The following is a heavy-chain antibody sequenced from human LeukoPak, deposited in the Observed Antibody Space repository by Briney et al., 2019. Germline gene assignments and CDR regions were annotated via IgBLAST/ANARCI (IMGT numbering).Heavy chain of an antibody. CDR2: ISNDGSNK. J-gene: IGHJ3*02. CDR1: GFTFSSYG. D-gene: IGHD3-10*01. Sequence: GRSLRLACVASGFTFSSYGMHWVRQAPGKGLEWVAVISNDGSNKYYADPVKGRFTISRDNSKNTLYLQMNSLRAEDTAVYYCAKGRGAFDIWGQGTMVTVSS. V-gene: IGHV3-30*18. CDR3: AKGRGAFDI.